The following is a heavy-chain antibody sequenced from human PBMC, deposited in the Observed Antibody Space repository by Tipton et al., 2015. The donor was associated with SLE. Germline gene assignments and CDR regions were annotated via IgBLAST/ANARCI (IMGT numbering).Heavy chain of an antibody. CDR1: GYSISSGYY. CDR3: ARDREDGYKSPALWYFDL. Sequence: LRLSCAVSGYSISSGYYWGWIRQPPGKGLEWIGSIYHSGSTYYNPSLKSRVTISVDTSKDQFSLKLSSVTAADTAVYYCARDREDGYKSPALWYFDLWGRGTLVTVSS. J-gene: IGHJ2*01. CDR2: IYHSGST. V-gene: IGHV4-38-2*02. D-gene: IGHD5-24*01.